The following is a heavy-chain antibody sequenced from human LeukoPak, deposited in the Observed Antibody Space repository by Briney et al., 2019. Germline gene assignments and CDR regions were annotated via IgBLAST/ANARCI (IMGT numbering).Heavy chain of an antibody. CDR3: ARDGVQDIVATMGIVVAPDY. J-gene: IGHJ4*02. D-gene: IGHD5-12*01. CDR2: ISSSSSTI. CDR1: GFTFSSYG. V-gene: IGHV3-48*02. Sequence: GGSLRLSCAASGFTFSSYGMHWVRQAPGKGLEWVSYISSSSSTIYYADSVKGRFTISRDNAKNSLYLQMNSLRDEDTAVYYCARDGVQDIVATMGIVVAPDYWGQGTLVTVSS.